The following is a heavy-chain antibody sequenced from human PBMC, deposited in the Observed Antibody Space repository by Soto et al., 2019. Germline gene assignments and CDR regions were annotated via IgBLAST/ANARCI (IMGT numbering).Heavy chain of an antibody. CDR3: ARVTLKAGNWFDP. CDR2: INPKSRGT. Sequence: ASVKVSCKASGYTFTDYFIHWVRQAPGQGFEWMGWINPKSRGTTYAQKFQGRVTMTRDTSNSTAYMELRGLRSDDTAIYYCARVTLKAGNWFDPWGQGTLVTVSS. J-gene: IGHJ5*02. V-gene: IGHV1-2*02. CDR1: GYTFTDYF.